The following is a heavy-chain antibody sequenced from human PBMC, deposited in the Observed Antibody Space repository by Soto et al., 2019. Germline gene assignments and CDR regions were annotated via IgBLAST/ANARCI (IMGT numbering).Heavy chain of an antibody. D-gene: IGHD6-19*01. CDR1: GFTFDDYA. J-gene: IGHJ4*02. V-gene: IGHV3-9*01. CDR2: ISWNSGSI. CDR3: AKDKGQWLVVSYFDY. Sequence: EVQLVESGGGLVQPGRSLRLSCAASGFTFDDYAMHWARQAPGKGLEWVSGISWNSGSIGYADSVKGRFTISRDNAKNSLYLQMNSLRAEDTALYYCAKDKGQWLVVSYFDYWGQGTLVTVSS.